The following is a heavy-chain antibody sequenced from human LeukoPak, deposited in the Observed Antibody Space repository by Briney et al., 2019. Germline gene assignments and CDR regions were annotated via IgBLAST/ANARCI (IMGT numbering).Heavy chain of an antibody. J-gene: IGHJ4*02. CDR3: ARCKGIPFSGSYDY. Sequence: GGPLRLSCAASGFTVSSNYMSWVRQAPGKGLEWVSVIYSGGSTYYADSVKGRFTITRDNSKNTLYLQMNSLRAEDTAVYYCARCKGIPFSGSYDYWGQGTLVTVSS. V-gene: IGHV3-53*01. D-gene: IGHD1-26*01. CDR2: IYSGGST. CDR1: GFTVSSNY.